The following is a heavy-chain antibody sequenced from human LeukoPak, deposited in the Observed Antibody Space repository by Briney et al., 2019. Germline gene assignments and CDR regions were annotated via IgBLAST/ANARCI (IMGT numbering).Heavy chain of an antibody. CDR1: GFTFSFYS. V-gene: IGHV3-48*01. D-gene: IGHD6-19*01. CDR2: ISSSSNTI. J-gene: IGHJ2*01. CDR3: ARGGRTVAGTVWYFDL. Sequence: GGSLRLSXAASGFTFSFYSMNWVRQAPGKGLEWVSYISSSSNTIDYADSVKGRFTISRDNAKNSLYLQVNSLRAEDTAVYYCARGGRTVAGTVWYFDLWGRGTLVTVSS.